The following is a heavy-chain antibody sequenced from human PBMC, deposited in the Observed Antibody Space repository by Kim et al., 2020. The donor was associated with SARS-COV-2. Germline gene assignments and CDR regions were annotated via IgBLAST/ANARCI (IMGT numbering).Heavy chain of an antibody. CDR2: ISSSSSYI. D-gene: IGHD1-26*01. Sequence: GGSLRLSCAASGFTFSSYSMNWVRQAPGKGLEWVSSISSSSSYIYYADSVKGRFTISRDNAKNSLYLQMNSLRAEDTAVYYCARDLGLVGANLYFGYCGPGTLVTVSS. V-gene: IGHV3-21*01. CDR3: ARDLGLVGANLYFGY. J-gene: IGHJ1*01. CDR1: GFTFSSYS.